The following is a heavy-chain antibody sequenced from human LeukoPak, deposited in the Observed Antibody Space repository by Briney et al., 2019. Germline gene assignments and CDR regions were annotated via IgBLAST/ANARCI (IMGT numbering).Heavy chain of an antibody. V-gene: IGHV3-33*06. D-gene: IGHD3-22*01. Sequence: GGSLRLSCAASGFTFSSYGMHWVRQAPGKGLEWVAVIWYDGSNKYYADSVKGRFTISRDNSKNTLYLQMNSLRAEDTAVYYCAKESGYYPEYFQHWGQGTLVTVSS. CDR1: GFTFSSYG. CDR2: IWYDGSNK. CDR3: AKESGYYPEYFQH. J-gene: IGHJ1*01.